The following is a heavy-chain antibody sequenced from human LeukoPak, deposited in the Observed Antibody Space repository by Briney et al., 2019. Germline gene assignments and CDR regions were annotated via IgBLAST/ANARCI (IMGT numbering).Heavy chain of an antibody. J-gene: IGHJ4*02. CDR3: AAETGDRLRVDY. D-gene: IGHD7-27*01. CDR1: GFTFTSSA. CDR2: IVVGSGNT. V-gene: IGHV1-58*02. Sequence: ASVTVSCKASGFTFTSSAMQWVRQARGQRLEWIGWIVVGSGNTNYAQKFQERVTITRDMSTSTAYMELSSLRSEDTAVYYCAAETGDRLRVDYWGQGTLVTVSS.